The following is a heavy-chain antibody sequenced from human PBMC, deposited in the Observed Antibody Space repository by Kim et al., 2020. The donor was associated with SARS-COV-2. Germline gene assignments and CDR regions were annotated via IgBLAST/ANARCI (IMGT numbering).Heavy chain of an antibody. Sequence: GGSLRLSCAASGFTFSSYAMSWVRQAPGKGLEWVSAISGSGGSTYYADSVKGRFTISRDNSKNTLYLQMNSLRAEDTAVYYCANNYGGADAFDIWGQGTMVTVSS. CDR1: GFTFSSYA. CDR3: ANNYGGADAFDI. CDR2: ISGSGGST. V-gene: IGHV3-23*01. D-gene: IGHD4-17*01. J-gene: IGHJ3*02.